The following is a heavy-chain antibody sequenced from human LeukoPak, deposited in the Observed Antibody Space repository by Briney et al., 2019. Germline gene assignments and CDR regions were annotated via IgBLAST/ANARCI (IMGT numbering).Heavy chain of an antibody. Sequence: GESLKISCTGSGYSFSSYWIAWVRQTPGKGLEWMAIIYAGNSDTTYSPSFQGRVTISADRSLSNAYLQWSSLQASDTAMYFCARGTSSLYYLDYWGQGPLVTVSS. CDR3: ARGTSSLYYLDY. CDR1: GYSFSSYW. J-gene: IGHJ4*02. D-gene: IGHD3-10*01. CDR2: IYAGNSDT. V-gene: IGHV5-51*01.